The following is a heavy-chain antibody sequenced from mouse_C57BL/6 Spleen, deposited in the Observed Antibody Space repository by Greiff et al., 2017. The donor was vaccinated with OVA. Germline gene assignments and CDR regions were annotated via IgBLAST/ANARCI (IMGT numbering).Heavy chain of an antibody. J-gene: IGHJ2*01. D-gene: IGHD3-2*02. V-gene: IGHV1-72*01. CDR3: ARGSSGYVDYFDY. Sequence: QVQLQQPGAELVKPGASVKLSCKASGYTFTSYWMHWVKQRPGRGLEWIGRIDPNSGGTKYNEKFKSKATLTVDKPSSTAYMQRSSLTSEDSAVYDCARGSSGYVDYFDYWGQGTTLTVSS. CDR2: IDPNSGGT. CDR1: GYTFTSYW.